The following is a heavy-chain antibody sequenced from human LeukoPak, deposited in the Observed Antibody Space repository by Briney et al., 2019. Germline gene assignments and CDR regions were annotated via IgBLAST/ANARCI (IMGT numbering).Heavy chain of an antibody. Sequence: SETLSLTCTVSGGSISSSSYYWGWIRQPPGKGLGWIGSIYYSGSTYYNPSLKSRVTISADTTKNKFSMKLSSVTAAETAVYYCASRSTVTTFGYYFDYWGQGTLVTVSS. D-gene: IGHD4-17*01. J-gene: IGHJ4*02. CDR2: IYYSGST. CDR1: GGSISSSSYY. CDR3: ASRSTVTTFGYYFDY. V-gene: IGHV4-39*01.